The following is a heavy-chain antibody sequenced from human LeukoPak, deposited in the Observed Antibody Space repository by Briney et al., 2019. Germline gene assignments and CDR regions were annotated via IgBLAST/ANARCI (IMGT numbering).Heavy chain of an antibody. CDR3: ARGNSDLYYDFWSGPRNYYFDY. CDR1: GFTFSSYG. V-gene: IGHV3-30*02. CDR2: IRHDGNDN. J-gene: IGHJ4*02. Sequence: GGSLRLSCATSGFTFSSYGMHWVRQAPGKGLQWVAFIRHDGNDNYYVDSVKGRFTISRDNSKNTLYLQMNSLRAEDTAVYYCARGNSDLYYDFWSGPRNYYFDYWGQGTLVTVSS. D-gene: IGHD3-3*01.